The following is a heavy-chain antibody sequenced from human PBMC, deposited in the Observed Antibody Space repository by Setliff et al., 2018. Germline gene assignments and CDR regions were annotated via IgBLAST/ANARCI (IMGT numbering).Heavy chain of an antibody. CDR2: MNPNSGNT. CDR1: GYTFTSYD. V-gene: IGHV1-8*02. D-gene: IGHD3-3*01. CDR3: ARGHHYNFWGCYYYSAGNFDY. Sequence: GASVKVSCKASGYTFTSYDINWVRQATGQGLEWMGWMNPNSGNTGYAQKFQGRVTMTRNTSISTAYMELSSLRSEDTAVYYCARGHHYNFWGCYYYSAGNFDYWGQGTLVTVSS. J-gene: IGHJ4*02.